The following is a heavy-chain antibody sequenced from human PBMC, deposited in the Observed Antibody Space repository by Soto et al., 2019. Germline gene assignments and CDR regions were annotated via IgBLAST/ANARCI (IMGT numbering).Heavy chain of an antibody. CDR3: ARDPGFRSDY. CDR2: ISAYSGHT. J-gene: IGHJ4*02. CDR1: GYSFTSYG. V-gene: IGHV1-18*01. D-gene: IGHD3-9*01. Sequence: ASVKVSCKASGYSFTSYGISWVRQAPGQGLEWMGWISAYSGHTNYAQKLQGRVTMTTDTSTSTAYMELRTLRSDDTAVYYCARDPGFRSDYWGQGTLVTVSS.